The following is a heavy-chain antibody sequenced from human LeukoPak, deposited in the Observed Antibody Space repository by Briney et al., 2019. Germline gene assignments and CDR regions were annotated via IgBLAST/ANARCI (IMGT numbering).Heavy chain of an antibody. CDR2: INPNSGGT. D-gene: IGHD2-15*01. V-gene: IGHV1-2*06. CDR1: GYTFTGYY. J-gene: IGHJ4*02. CDR3: ARAPYCSGGSCYTFDY. Sequence: ASVKVSCKASGYTFTGYYMHWVRQAPGQGVEWMGRINPNSGGTNYAQKFQGRVTMTRDTSISTAYMELSRLRSDDTAVYYCARAPYCSGGSCYTFDYWGQGTLVTVSS.